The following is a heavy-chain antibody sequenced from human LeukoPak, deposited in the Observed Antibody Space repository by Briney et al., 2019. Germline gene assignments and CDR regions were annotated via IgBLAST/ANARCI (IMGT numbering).Heavy chain of an antibody. CDR2: ISSDASST. J-gene: IGHJ4*02. D-gene: IGHD5-24*01. CDR3: AMLAKMATIDYFDY. CDR1: GFSFSSYC. Sequence: GGSLRLSCAASGFSFSSYCMHWVRQAPGKGLVWVSRISSDASSTNYADSVKGRFTISRDNAKNTLYLQMNSLRAEDTAVYYCAMLAKMATIDYFDYWGQGTLVTVSS. V-gene: IGHV3-74*01.